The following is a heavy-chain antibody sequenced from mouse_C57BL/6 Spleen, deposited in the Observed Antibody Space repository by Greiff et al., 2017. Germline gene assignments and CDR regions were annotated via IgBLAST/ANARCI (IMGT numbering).Heavy chain of an antibody. CDR2: ISSGSSTI. D-gene: IGHD1-1*01. CDR1: GFTFSDYG. CDR3: ARAGYYGSSYPWFAY. Sequence: EVMLVESGGGLVKPGGSLKLSCAASGFTFSDYGMHWVRQAPEKGLEWVAYISSGSSTIYYADTVKGRFTISRDNAKNTLFLQMTSLRSEDTAMYDCARAGYYGSSYPWFAYWGQGTLVTVSA. V-gene: IGHV5-17*01. J-gene: IGHJ3*01.